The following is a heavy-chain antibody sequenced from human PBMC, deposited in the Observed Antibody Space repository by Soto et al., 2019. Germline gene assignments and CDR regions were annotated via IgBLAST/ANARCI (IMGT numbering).Heavy chain of an antibody. CDR3: ARPLGYCSGGSCYSLGFAFDI. CDR1: GYTFTSYY. V-gene: IGHV1-46*01. D-gene: IGHD2-15*01. Sequence: ASVKVSCKASGYTFTSYYMHWVRQAPGQGLEWMGIINPSGGSTSYAQKFQGRVTMTRDTSTSIVYMELSSLRSEDTAVYYCARPLGYCSGGSCYSLGFAFDIWGQGTMVTVSS. J-gene: IGHJ3*02. CDR2: INPSGGST.